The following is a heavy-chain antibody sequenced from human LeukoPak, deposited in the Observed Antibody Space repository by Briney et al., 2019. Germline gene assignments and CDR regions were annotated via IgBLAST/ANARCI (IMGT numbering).Heavy chain of an antibody. D-gene: IGHD3-10*01. J-gene: IGHJ4*02. CDR1: GGSFSGYY. Sequence: SETLSLTCAVYGGSFSGYYWSWIRQPPGRGLEWIGEINHSGSTNYNPSLKSRVTISVDMSKNQFSLKLSSVTAADTAVYYCAREGSGSYYRAPFDHWGQGTLVTVSS. V-gene: IGHV4-34*01. CDR2: INHSGST. CDR3: AREGSGSYYRAPFDH.